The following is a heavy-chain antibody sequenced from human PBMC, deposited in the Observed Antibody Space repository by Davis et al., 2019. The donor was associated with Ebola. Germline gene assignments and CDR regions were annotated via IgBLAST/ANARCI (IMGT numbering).Heavy chain of an antibody. CDR1: GYTFTDYL. V-gene: IGHV1-46*01. J-gene: IGHJ4*02. Sequence: SVKVSCKASGYTFTDYLMHWVRQAPVQGLECMGLINPSIGNTSLAQKFQGIVTLTRDTSTSTVHMDLSRIKSEDTVIYYCASGEFVDFWGQGTLVTVSS. CDR2: INPSIGNT. D-gene: IGHD3-10*01. CDR3: ASGEFVDF.